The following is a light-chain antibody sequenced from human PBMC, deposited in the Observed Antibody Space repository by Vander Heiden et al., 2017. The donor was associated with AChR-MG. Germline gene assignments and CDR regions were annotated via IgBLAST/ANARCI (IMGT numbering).Light chain of an antibody. V-gene: IGKV3-20*01. CDR3: QQAGNSYI. Sequence: EIVLTQSPGTLSLSPGERATLSCRASQRVPNTYLARFPQKPGQAPRLLIWGASNRPPGIPDRFRGRGSGTDFTLTLSRPEPEDFAVFYFQQAGNSYIFGHGTRVDIK. CDR1: QRVPNTY. CDR2: GAS. J-gene: IGKJ3*01.